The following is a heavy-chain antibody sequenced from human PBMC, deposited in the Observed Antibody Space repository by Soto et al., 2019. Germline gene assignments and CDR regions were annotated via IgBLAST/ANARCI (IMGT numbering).Heavy chain of an antibody. D-gene: IGHD1-20*01. CDR3: ARVSPFYYYGMDV. J-gene: IGHJ6*02. V-gene: IGHV4-31*03. CDR1: GGSISSGGYY. CDR2: VFYSGST. Sequence: SETLSLTCTVSGGSISSGGYYWSWIRHHPGKGLEWIGYVFYSGSTFYSPSLKSRVTISVDTARNQFSLKLSSVTAADTAVYYCARVSPFYYYGMDVWGQGTTVTVSS.